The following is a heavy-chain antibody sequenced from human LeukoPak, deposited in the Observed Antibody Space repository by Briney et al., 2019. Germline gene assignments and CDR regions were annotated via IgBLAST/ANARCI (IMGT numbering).Heavy chain of an antibody. CDR1: GFTFSSYA. CDR2: ISYDGSNK. D-gene: IGHD1-1*01. J-gene: IGHJ4*02. Sequence: GGSLRLSCAASGFTFSSYAMHWVRQAPGKGLEWVALISYDGSNKYYADSVKARFIISRDNSKNTLFLQMNSLRAEDTAIYYCAVGRISNDGFDYWGQGTLVTVSS. V-gene: IGHV3-30*04. CDR3: AVGRISNDGFDY.